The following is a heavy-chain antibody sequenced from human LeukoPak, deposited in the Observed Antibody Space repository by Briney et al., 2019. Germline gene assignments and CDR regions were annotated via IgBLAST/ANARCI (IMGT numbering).Heavy chain of an antibody. V-gene: IGHV3-30-3*01. CDR1: GFTFSSYA. Sequence: PGGSLRLSCAASGFTFSSYAMHWVRQAPGKGLEWLAFISYDGSNKYYADSVKGRFTISRDNAKNSLYLQMNSLRAEDTAVYYCAAPPPDYYGSGGYSDWGQGTLVTVSS. CDR2: ISYDGSNK. J-gene: IGHJ4*02. D-gene: IGHD3-10*01. CDR3: AAPPPDYYGSGGYSD.